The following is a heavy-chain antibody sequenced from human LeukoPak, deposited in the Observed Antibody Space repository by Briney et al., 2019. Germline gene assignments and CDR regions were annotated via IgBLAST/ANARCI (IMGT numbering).Heavy chain of an antibody. J-gene: IGHJ4*02. Sequence: GRSLRLSCAASGFTFDDYAMPWVRQAPGKGLEWVSGISWNSGSIGYADSVKGRFTISRDNAKNSLYLQMNSLRAEDTALYYCAKDRYYDSSGYYYFDYWGQGTLVTVSS. CDR1: GFTFDDYA. CDR3: AKDRYYDSSGYYYFDY. CDR2: ISWNSGSI. V-gene: IGHV3-9*01. D-gene: IGHD3-22*01.